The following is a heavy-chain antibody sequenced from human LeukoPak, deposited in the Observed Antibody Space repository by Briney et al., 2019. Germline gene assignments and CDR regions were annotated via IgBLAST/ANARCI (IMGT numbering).Heavy chain of an antibody. D-gene: IGHD3-22*01. CDR1: GGTFSSYA. CDR3: ARTYYYESSGYEGSYYFDY. V-gene: IGHV1-69*01. J-gene: IGHJ4*02. Sequence: GSSVKVSCKASGGTFSSYAISWVRRAPGQGLEWMGGIIPIFGTANYAQKFQGRVTITADESTSTAYMELSSLGSEDTAVYYCARTYYYESSGYEGSYYFDYWGQGALVTVSS. CDR2: IIPIFGTA.